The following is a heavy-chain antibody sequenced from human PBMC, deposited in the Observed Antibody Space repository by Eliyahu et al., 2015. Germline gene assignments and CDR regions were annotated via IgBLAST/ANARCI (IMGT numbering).Heavy chain of an antibody. CDR1: XGTXSSYA. V-gene: IGHV1-69*01. Sequence: QVQLVQSGAEVKKPGXSVKVSCXAXXGTXSSYAISWVRQAPGQGLEWMGGIIPIFGTANYAQKFQGRVTITADESTSTAYMELSSLRSEDTAVYYCARRLVVVSHFDYWGQGTLVTVSS. J-gene: IGHJ4*02. CDR3: ARRLVVVSHFDY. D-gene: IGHD3-22*01. CDR2: IIPIFGTA.